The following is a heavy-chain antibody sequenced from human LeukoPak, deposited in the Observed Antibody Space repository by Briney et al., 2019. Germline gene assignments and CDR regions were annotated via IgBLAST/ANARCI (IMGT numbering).Heavy chain of an antibody. CDR2: ISYDGSNK. CDR1: GFTFSSLR. J-gene: IGHJ6*02. CDR3: AKEGYDSSGYSGYYGMDV. D-gene: IGHD3-22*01. V-gene: IGHV3-30*18. Sequence: PGGSLRLSCAASGFTFSSLRMHWVRQAPGKGLEWVAVISYDGSNKYYADSVKGRFTIPRDNSKNTLYLQMNSLRAEDTAVYYCAKEGYDSSGYSGYYGMDVWGQGTTVTVSS.